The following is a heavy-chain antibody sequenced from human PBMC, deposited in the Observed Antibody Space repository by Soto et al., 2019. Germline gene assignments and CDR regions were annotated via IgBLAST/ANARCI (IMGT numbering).Heavy chain of an antibody. D-gene: IGHD1-26*01. J-gene: IGHJ4*02. CDR1: GFTFSSYS. V-gene: IGHV3-21*01. Sequence: EVQLVESGGGLVKPGGSLRLSCAASGFTFSSYSMNWVRQAPGKGLEWVSSISSGSSYIYYADSVKGRFTISRDNAKNSLYLQMNSLRAEDTAVYYCARDLRGPWDYWGQGTLVTVSS. CDR2: ISSGSSYI. CDR3: ARDLRGPWDY.